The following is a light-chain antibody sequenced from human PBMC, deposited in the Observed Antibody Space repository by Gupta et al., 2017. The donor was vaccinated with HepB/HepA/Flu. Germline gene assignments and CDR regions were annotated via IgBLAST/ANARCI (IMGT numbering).Light chain of an antibody. CDR1: QIVSSTF. J-gene: IGKJ3*01. CDR3: QQGGSSPGFT. CDR2: GAS. V-gene: IGKV3-20*01. Sequence: EIVWTPYPGTLSLTPEERATLACRASQIVSSTFLAWYQHKPGQAPRLLIYGASSRDTGITDSFSRSGYGTYLTLAISRLEPEQFAVYYCQQGGSSPGFTFGPRTNVDIK.